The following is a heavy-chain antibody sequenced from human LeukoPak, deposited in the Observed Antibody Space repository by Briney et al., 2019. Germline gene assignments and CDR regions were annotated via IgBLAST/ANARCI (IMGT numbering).Heavy chain of an antibody. CDR3: AKGSAYADF. CDR1: GFTFSSYV. V-gene: IGHV3-23*01. J-gene: IGHJ4*02. CDR2: ISGSGGST. Sequence: GGSLRLSCAASGFTFSSYVMSWVRQAPGKGLEWVSTISGSGGSTYYADSVKGRFTISRDNPKNTLSLQMNSLRAVDTAVYYCAKGSAYADFWGQGTLVTVSS. D-gene: IGHD3-3*01.